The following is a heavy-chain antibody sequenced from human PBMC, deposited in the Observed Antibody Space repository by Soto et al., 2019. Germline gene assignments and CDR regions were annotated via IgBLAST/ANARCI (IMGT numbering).Heavy chain of an antibody. D-gene: IGHD1-26*01. CDR3: ARDGGRHSGGIDY. J-gene: IGHJ4*02. CDR1: GGTFSSYA. V-gene: IGHV1-69*01. Sequence: VQLVQSVAEVKKPGSSVKVSCKASGGTFSSYAINWVRLAPGQGLAWMGEIIPIFGTANYAQKFQGRVTITADESTSTAYMEPSSLRSEDTAVYYCARDGGRHSGGIDYWGPGPLVTGSS. CDR2: IIPIFGTA.